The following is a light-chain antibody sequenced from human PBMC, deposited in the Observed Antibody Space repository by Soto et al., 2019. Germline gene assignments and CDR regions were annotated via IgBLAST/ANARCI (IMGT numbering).Light chain of an antibody. CDR1: QSISSY. CDR2: AAS. V-gene: IGKV1-39*01. Sequence: DNQMTQSPSSLSASVGDRVTITCRASQSISSYLNWYQQKPGKAPKLLIYAASSLQSGVTSRFSGIGSGTAFTRTIISLQPEAFASYFCQQSDSARPAFGQGTKLEIK. CDR3: QQSDSARPA. J-gene: IGKJ2*01.